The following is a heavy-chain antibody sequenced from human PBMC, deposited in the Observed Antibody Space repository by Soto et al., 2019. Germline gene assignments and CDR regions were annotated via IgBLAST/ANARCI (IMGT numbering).Heavy chain of an antibody. CDR2: INAGNGNT. V-gene: IGHV1-3*01. D-gene: IGHD3-22*01. CDR1: GYTFTNYA. Sequence: ASVKVSCKASGYTFTNYAMHWVRQAPGQRLEWMGWINAGNGNTKYSQKFQGRVTITRDTSASTAYMELSSLRSEDTAVYYCAALIVVVMYPDYWGQGTLVTVSS. CDR3: AALIVVVMYPDY. J-gene: IGHJ4*02.